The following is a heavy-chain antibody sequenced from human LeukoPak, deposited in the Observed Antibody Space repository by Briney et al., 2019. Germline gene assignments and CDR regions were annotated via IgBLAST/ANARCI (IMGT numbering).Heavy chain of an antibody. CDR3: AKVAAAGTSWFDP. Sequence: GGSLRLSCAASGFTFSTYCMIWVRQTPGKGLEWVSAISGSGGSTYYADSVKGRFTISRDNAKNTLYLQMNSLRAEDTAVYYCAKVAAAGTSWFDPWGQGTLVTVSS. CDR2: ISGSGGST. V-gene: IGHV3-23*01. D-gene: IGHD6-13*01. CDR1: GFTFSTYC. J-gene: IGHJ5*02.